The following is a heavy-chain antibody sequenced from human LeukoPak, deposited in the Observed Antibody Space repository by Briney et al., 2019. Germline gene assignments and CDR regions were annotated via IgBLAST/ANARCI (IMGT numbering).Heavy chain of an antibody. J-gene: IGHJ6*02. D-gene: IGHD1-26*01. V-gene: IGHV3-33*01. CDR3: ARDALRVGATPDGGMDV. Sequence: GRSLRLSCAASGFTFSSYGMHWVRQAPGKGLEWVAVIWYDGSNKYYADSVKGRFTISRDNSKNTLYLQMNSLRAEDTAVYYCARDALRVGATPDGGMDVWGQGTTVTVSS. CDR1: GFTFSSYG. CDR2: IWYDGSNK.